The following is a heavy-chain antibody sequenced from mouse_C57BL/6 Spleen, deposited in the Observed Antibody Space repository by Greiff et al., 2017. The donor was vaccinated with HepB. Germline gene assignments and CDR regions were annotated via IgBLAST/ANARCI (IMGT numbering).Heavy chain of an antibody. J-gene: IGHJ4*01. Sequence: EVKLEESGGGLVKPGGSLKLSCAASGFTFSDYGMHWVRQAPEKGLEWVAYISSGSSTIYYADTVKGRFTISRDNAKNTLFLQMTSLRSEDTAMYYCARNYYGSSNAMDYWGQGTSVTVSS. D-gene: IGHD1-1*01. CDR2: ISSGSSTI. CDR1: GFTFSDYG. CDR3: ARNYYGSSNAMDY. V-gene: IGHV5-17*01.